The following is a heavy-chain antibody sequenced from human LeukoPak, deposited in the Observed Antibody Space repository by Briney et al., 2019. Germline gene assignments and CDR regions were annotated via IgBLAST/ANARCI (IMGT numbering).Heavy chain of an antibody. CDR2: ISGSGGST. CDR1: GFTFSSYA. V-gene: IGHV3-23*01. Sequence: GGSLRLSCAASGFTFSSYAMSWARQAPGKGLEWVSAISGSGGSTYYADSVKGRFTISRDNSKNTLYLQMNSLRAEDTAVYYCAKNREYGDRLRYFDYWGQGTLVTVSS. CDR3: AKNREYGDRLRYFDY. D-gene: IGHD4-17*01. J-gene: IGHJ4*02.